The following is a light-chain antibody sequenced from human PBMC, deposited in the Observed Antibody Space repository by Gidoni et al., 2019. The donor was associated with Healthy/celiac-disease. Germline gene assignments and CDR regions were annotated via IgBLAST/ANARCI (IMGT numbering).Light chain of an antibody. V-gene: IGLV7-46*01. CDR1: TGAVTSVHY. CDR3: LLSYSGADVV. J-gene: IGLJ2*01. Sequence: QAVVTQEPSLTVSPDGTVTLTCGSSTGAVTSVHYPYWFQQKPGQAPRTLIYDTNNKHSWTPARFSGSLLGGKAALTLSGAQPEDEAEYYCLLSYSGADVVFGGGTKLTVL. CDR2: DTN.